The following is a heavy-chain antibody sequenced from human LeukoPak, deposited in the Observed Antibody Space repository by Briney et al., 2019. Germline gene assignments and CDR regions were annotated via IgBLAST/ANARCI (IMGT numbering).Heavy chain of an antibody. CDR1: GYSFTSYW. J-gene: IGHJ4*02. CDR2: IYPGDSDT. CDR3: ARHQARGYSYGPTFDY. Sequence: PGESLKISCKGSGYSFTSYWIGWVRQMPGKGLEWMGIIYPGDSDTRYSPSFQGQVTISADKSISTAYLQWSSLKASDTAMYYCARHQARGYSYGPTFDYWGQGTLVTVSS. D-gene: IGHD5-18*01. V-gene: IGHV5-51*01.